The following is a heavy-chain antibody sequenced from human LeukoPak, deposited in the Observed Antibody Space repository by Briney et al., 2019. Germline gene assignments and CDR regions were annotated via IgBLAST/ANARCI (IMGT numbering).Heavy chain of an antibody. D-gene: IGHD2-8*01. CDR2: ISSSSSTI. CDR3: ARNGPRAHDY. CDR1: GFTFSSSS. J-gene: IGHJ4*02. Sequence: GGSLRLSCAASGFTFSSSSMNWVRQAPGKGLEWLSYISSSSSTIYYADSVKGRFTISRDNAKNSLYLQINSLRAEDTAVYYCARNGPRAHDYWGQGTLVTVSS. V-gene: IGHV3-48*01.